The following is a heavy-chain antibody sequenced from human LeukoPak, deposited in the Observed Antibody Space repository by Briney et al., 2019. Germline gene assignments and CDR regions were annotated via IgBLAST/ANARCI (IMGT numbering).Heavy chain of an antibody. V-gene: IGHV4-34*01. CDR1: GGSFSGYY. CDR2: IYYSGST. D-gene: IGHD3-3*01. J-gene: IGHJ4*02. CDR3: ARAHLEWLISEYFDY. Sequence: SETLSLTCAVYGGSFSGYYWSWIRQPPGKGLEWIGSIYYSGSTYYNPSLKSRVTISVDTSKNQFSLKLSSVTAADTAVYYCARAHLEWLISEYFDYWGQGTLVTVSS.